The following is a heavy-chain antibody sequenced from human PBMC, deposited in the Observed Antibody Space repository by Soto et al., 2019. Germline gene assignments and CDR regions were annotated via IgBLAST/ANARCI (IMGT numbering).Heavy chain of an antibody. J-gene: IGHJ6*03. V-gene: IGHV4-59*01. D-gene: IGHD4-17*01. Sequence: SETLSLTCTVSRDSLSTYYWSWIRQRPGKGLEYIGYIYTSGSTNYYPSPKSRVAISLDTSKNQFSLKMRPLTAAATAVYYCAGATTVRGKGYYLGCCDKGSRCTVSS. CDR2: IYTSGST. CDR3: AGATTVRGKGYYLGC. CDR1: RDSLSTYY.